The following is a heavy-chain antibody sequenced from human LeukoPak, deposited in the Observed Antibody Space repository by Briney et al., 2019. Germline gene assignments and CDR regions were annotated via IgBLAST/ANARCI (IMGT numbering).Heavy chain of an antibody. D-gene: IGHD1-26*01. CDR2: LSMRGTT. CDR1: GASIRSSF. Sequence: SETLSLTCTVSGASIRSSFWNWIRQPPGRGLEWIGYLSMRGTTNYNPSLKSRVTISADTSENQFSLKVSSVTAADTAVYYCTRNRGYYVNDYWGQGILVTVSS. V-gene: IGHV4-59*01. CDR3: TRNRGYYVNDY. J-gene: IGHJ4*02.